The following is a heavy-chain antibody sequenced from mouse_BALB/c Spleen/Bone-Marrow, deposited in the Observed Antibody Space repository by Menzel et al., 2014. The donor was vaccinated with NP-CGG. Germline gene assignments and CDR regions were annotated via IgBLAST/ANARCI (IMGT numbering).Heavy chain of an antibody. Sequence: EVKVVESGGDLVKPGGSLKLSCAASGFTFSNYGMSWVRQTPDKRLEWVATISSVGSHTYYPDSVKGRFTISRDNAKNTLFLQMSSLKSEDTAMYYCARRGTGTGSYYFDYWGQGTSLTVSS. CDR1: GFTFSNYG. CDR2: ISSVGSHT. V-gene: IGHV5-6*02. D-gene: IGHD4-1*01. J-gene: IGHJ2*02. CDR3: ARRGTGTGSYYFDY.